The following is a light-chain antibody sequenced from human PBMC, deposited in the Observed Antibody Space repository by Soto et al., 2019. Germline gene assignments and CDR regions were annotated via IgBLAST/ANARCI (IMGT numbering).Light chain of an antibody. Sequence: DILLTQSPATLSLSPGERATLSCRASQSVSSFLAWYQQKPGQAPRLLIYDASKRATGIPARFSGSGSGTDFTLTISSLEPEDLAVYYCQQRSNWPLSFGGGTKVDIK. CDR3: QQRSNWPLS. J-gene: IGKJ4*01. V-gene: IGKV3-11*01. CDR1: QSVSSF. CDR2: DAS.